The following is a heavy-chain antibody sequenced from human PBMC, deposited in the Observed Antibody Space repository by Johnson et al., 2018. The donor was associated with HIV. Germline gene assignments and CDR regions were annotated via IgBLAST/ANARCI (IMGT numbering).Heavy chain of an antibody. CDR3: ARDGGIAATDAFDI. Sequence: QVQLVESGGGVVQPGRSLRLSCAASGFTFSSYGMHWVRQAPGKGLEWVAFIHYDGSNKYYADSVKGRFTISRDNSKNTFYLQMNSLRAEDTAVYYCARDGGIAATDAFDIWGQGTMVTVSS. J-gene: IGHJ3*02. CDR1: GFTFSSYG. CDR2: IHYDGSNK. V-gene: IGHV3-30*02. D-gene: IGHD6-13*01.